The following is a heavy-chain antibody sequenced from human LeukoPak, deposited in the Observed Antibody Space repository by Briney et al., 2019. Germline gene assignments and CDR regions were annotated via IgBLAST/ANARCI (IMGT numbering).Heavy chain of an antibody. D-gene: IGHD1-26*01. J-gene: IGHJ6*03. CDR2: ISYRSNTI. V-gene: IGHV3-48*01. CDR1: GFTFSSYS. CDR3: ARVAFSGSYFRHYYYYYMDV. Sequence: GGSLRLSCTASGFTFSSYSMNWVRQAPGKGLEWVSYISYRSNTIYYADSVKGRFTISRDNAKNSLDLQMNSLRAEDTAVYYCARVAFSGSYFRHYYYYYMDVWGKGTTVTVSS.